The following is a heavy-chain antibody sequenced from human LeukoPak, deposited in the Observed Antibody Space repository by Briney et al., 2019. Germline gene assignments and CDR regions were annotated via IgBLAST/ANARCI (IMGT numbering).Heavy chain of an antibody. CDR2: INHSGST. Sequence: SETLSLTCTVSGGSISGYYWSWIRQPPGKGLEWIGEINHSGSTNYNPSLKSRVTISVDTSKNQFSLKLSSVTAADTAVYYCARGGVLRYSQSRYYFDYWGQGTLVTVSS. CDR1: GGSISGYY. J-gene: IGHJ4*02. V-gene: IGHV4-34*01. D-gene: IGHD3-9*01. CDR3: ARGGVLRYSQSRYYFDY.